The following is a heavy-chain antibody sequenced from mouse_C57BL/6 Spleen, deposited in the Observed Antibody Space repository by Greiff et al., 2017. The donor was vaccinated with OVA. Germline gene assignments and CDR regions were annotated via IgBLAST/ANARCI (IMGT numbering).Heavy chain of an antibody. CDR2: IHPNSGST. J-gene: IGHJ1*03. D-gene: IGHD2-4*01. CDR1: GYTFTSYW. Sequence: QVQLQQPGAELVKPGASVKLSCKASGYTFTSYWMHWVKQRPGQGLEWIGMIHPNSGSTNYNEKFKSKATLTVDKSSSTAYMQLSSLTSEDSAVYYCAEGAYDYDGYFDVWGTGTTVTVSS. CDR3: AEGAYDYDGYFDV. V-gene: IGHV1-64*01.